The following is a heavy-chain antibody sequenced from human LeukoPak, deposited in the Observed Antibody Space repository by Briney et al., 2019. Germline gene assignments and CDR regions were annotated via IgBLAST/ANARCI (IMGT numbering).Heavy chain of an antibody. CDR3: ARADSSSLDYYYYMDV. D-gene: IGHD6-6*01. CDR2: IYYSGST. Sequence: SETLSLTCTVSGGSISSYYWSWIRQPPGKGLEWIGYIYYSGSTNYNPSLKSRVTISVDTSKNQFSLKLSSVTAADTAVYYCARADSSSLDYYYYMDVWGKGTTVTVSS. V-gene: IGHV4-59*01. CDR1: GGSISSYY. J-gene: IGHJ6*03.